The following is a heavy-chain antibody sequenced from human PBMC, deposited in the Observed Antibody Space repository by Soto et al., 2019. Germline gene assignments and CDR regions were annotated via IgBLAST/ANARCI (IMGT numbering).Heavy chain of an antibody. Sequence: QITLKESGPTLVKPTQTLTLTCTFSGFSLSTIGVGVGWIRHPPGKALEWLALIYWDDDKRYSPSLKSTLTVTKDTSKNQVVLTMSNMDPVDTATYYCVQSRCGGDCLQSYSSHSYYGLDVWGQGTTVTVSS. CDR3: VQSRCGGDCLQSYSSHSYYGLDV. CDR2: IYWDDDK. J-gene: IGHJ6*02. D-gene: IGHD2-21*02. V-gene: IGHV2-5*02. CDR1: GFSLSTIGVG.